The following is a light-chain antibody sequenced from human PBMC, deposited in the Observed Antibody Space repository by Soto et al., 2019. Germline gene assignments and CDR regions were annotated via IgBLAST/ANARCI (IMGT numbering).Light chain of an antibody. J-gene: IGKJ2*01. Sequence: EIVMTQSPATLSVSPGERATLSCRASQSVSSNLAWYQQKPGQAPRLLIHGASTRATGIPARFSGSGSGTEFTLTISSLQSEDFAVYYCQQYNNWPYPFGQGTKLEIK. CDR2: GAS. CDR1: QSVSSN. CDR3: QQYNNWPYP. V-gene: IGKV3-15*01.